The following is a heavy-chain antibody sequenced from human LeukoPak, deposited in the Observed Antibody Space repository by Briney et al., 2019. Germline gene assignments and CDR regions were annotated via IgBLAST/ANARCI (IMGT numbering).Heavy chain of an antibody. D-gene: IGHD3-3*01. CDR1: GFTFTSSA. Sequence: SVKVSCKASGFTFTSSAMQWVRQARGQRLEWIGWIVVGSGNTNYAQKFQERVTITRDMSTSTAYMELSSLRSEDTAVYYCAADHSYDFWSGYPQGEAFDIWGQGTMVTVSS. V-gene: IGHV1-58*02. J-gene: IGHJ3*02. CDR2: IVVGSGNT. CDR3: AADHSYDFWSGYPQGEAFDI.